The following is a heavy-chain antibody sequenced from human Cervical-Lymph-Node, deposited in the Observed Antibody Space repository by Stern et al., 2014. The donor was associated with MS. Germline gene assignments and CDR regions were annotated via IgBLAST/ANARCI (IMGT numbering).Heavy chain of an antibody. CDR2: IYYSGST. V-gene: IGHV4-59*01. CDR1: GGSISSYY. CDR3: ARDRIQLSTYYYYGMDV. Sequence: QVQLQESGPRLVKPSETLSLTCTVSGGSISSYYWNWIRQPPGKGLEWIGKIYYSGSTNHNPSLKSRVTISVDTSKNQFSLKLSSVTAADTAVYYCARDRIQLSTYYYYGMDVWGQGTTVTVSS. J-gene: IGHJ6*02. D-gene: IGHD5-18*01.